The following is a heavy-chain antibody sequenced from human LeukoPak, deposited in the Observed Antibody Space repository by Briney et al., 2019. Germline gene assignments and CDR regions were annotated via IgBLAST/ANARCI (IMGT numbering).Heavy chain of an antibody. V-gene: IGHV3-7*01. CDR3: AKLAKYFYGSETYYFFEH. CDR1: GFSFTTYW. D-gene: IGHD3-10*01. CDR2: IKQDGTEK. J-gene: IGHJ4*02. Sequence: GESLRLSCAASGFSFTTYWMGWVRHAPGKGLEWVANIKQDGTEKYYVDSVKGRFTISRDNAKNSLYLQMNSLRVEDTAVYYCAKLAKYFYGSETYYFFEHWGQGTPVTASS.